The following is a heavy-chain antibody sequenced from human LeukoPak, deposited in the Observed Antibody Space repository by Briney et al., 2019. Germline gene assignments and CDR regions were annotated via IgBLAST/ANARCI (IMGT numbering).Heavy chain of an antibody. J-gene: IGHJ4*02. V-gene: IGHV3-23*01. CDR2: ISGSGGST. D-gene: IGHD3-10*01. CDR3: AKDMIYGSGSYYNPIFDY. CDR1: GLTFSSYA. Sequence: PGGSLRLSCAASGLTFSSYAMSWVRQAPGKGLEWVSAISGSGGSTYYADSVKGRFTISRDNSKNTLYLQMNSLRAEDTAVYYCAKDMIYGSGSYYNPIFDYWGQGTLVTVSS.